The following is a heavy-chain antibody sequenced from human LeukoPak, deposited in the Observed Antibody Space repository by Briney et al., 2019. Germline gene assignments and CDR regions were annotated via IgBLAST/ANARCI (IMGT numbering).Heavy chain of an antibody. Sequence: ASVKVSCKASGYTFTSYYMHWVRQAPGQGLEWMGIINPSGGSTSYAQKFQGRVTMTTDTSTSTAYMELRSLRSDDTAVYYCARDTIPVDYWGQGTLVTVSS. V-gene: IGHV1-46*01. J-gene: IGHJ4*02. CDR1: GYTFTSYY. CDR2: INPSGGST. CDR3: ARDTIPVDY. D-gene: IGHD3-3*01.